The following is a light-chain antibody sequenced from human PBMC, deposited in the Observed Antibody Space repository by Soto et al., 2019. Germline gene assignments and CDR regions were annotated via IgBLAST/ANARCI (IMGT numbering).Light chain of an antibody. Sequence: QSALVQPASVSGSPGQSITISCTGTSSDVGSYNLVSWYQQHPGKAPKLMIHEGSKRPSGVSNRFSGSKSGNTASLTISGLQAEDEADYYCCSYARSSTYVFGTGTKVXV. V-gene: IGLV2-23*01. CDR1: SSDVGSYNL. CDR3: CSYARSSTYV. CDR2: EGS. J-gene: IGLJ1*01.